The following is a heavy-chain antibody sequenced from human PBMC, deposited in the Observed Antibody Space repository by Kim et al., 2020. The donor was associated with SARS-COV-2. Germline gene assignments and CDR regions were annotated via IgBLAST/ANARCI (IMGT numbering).Heavy chain of an antibody. Sequence: VKGRFTISRDNSKNTLYLQMNSRRAEDTAVYYCAKESSGYSGYYYYGMDVWGQGTTVTVSS. CDR3: AKESSGYSGYYYYGMDV. J-gene: IGHJ6*02. D-gene: IGHD3-22*01. V-gene: IGHV3-30*02.